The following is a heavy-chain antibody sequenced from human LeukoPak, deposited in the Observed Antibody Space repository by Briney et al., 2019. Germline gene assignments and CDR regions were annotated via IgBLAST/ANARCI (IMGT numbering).Heavy chain of an antibody. Sequence: LRLSCAASGFTFSSYWMHWVRQHPGKGLEWIGYIYYSGSTYYNPSLKSRVTISLDTSKNQFSLKLSSVTAADTAVYYCAREYDQYYFDYWGQGTLVTVSS. CDR1: GFTFSSYW. D-gene: IGHD3-3*01. V-gene: IGHV4-31*02. CDR3: AREYDQYYFDY. CDR2: IYYSGST. J-gene: IGHJ4*02.